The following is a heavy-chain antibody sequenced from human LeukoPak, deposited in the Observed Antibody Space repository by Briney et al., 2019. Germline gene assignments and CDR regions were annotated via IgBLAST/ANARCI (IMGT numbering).Heavy chain of an antibody. CDR2: IKQDGSEK. Sequence: SGGSLRLSCAASGVTFSSYWMSWVRQAPGKGLEWVANIKQDGSEKYYVDSVKGRFTISRDNAKNSLYLQMNSLRAEDTAVYYCARGTGIAVADFDYWGQGTLVTVSS. J-gene: IGHJ4*02. D-gene: IGHD6-19*01. CDR3: ARGTGIAVADFDY. V-gene: IGHV3-7*01. CDR1: GVTFSSYW.